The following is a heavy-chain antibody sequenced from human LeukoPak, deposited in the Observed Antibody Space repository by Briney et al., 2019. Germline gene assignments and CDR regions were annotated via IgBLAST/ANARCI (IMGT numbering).Heavy chain of an antibody. CDR2: INWNGGST. D-gene: IGHD2-2*01. J-gene: IGHJ6*02. Sequence: PGGSLGLSCAASGFTFDDYGMSWVRQAPGKGLEWVSGINWNGGSTGYADSVKGRFTISRDNAKNSLYLQMNSLRAEDTALYYCARDYCSSTSFGCYYGMDVWGQGTTVTVSS. V-gene: IGHV3-20*04. CDR3: ARDYCSSTSFGCYYGMDV. CDR1: GFTFDDYG.